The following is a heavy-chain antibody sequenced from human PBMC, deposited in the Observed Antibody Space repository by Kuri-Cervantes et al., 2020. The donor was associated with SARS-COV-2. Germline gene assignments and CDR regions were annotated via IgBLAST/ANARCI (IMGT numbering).Heavy chain of an antibody. Sequence: TLTLTCASSGFTFSSYGMHWVRQAPGKGLEWVAVISYDGSNKNYADSVNGRFTISRDNSKNTLYLQMNSLRAEYTAVYYCAKEASRGYSYGWVYYYYGMDVWGQGTTVTVSS. CDR3: AKEASRGYSYGWVYYYYGMDV. J-gene: IGHJ6*02. D-gene: IGHD5-18*01. CDR1: GFTFSSYG. CDR2: ISYDGSNK. V-gene: IGHV3-30*18.